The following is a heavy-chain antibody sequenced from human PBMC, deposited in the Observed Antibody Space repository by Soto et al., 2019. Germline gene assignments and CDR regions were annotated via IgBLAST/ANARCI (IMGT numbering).Heavy chain of an antibody. J-gene: IGHJ5*02. D-gene: IGHD6-19*01. Sequence: QVQLQQWGAGLLKPSETLSLTCAVYGGSFSGYYWSWIRQPPGKGLEWIGEINHSGRTNYNPSLKIRVTISVDPSKNQFSLKLSSVTAADTAVYYCARGLFTAVAGTRWCDRWGQGTLVTVSS. CDR3: ARGLFTAVAGTRWCDR. CDR1: GGSFSGYY. V-gene: IGHV4-34*01. CDR2: INHSGRT.